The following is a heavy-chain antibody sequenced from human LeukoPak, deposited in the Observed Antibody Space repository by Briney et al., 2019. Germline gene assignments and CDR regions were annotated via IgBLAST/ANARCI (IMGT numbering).Heavy chain of an antibody. V-gene: IGHV1-2*02. CDR1: GYTFTGYY. CDR2: INPNSGGT. CDR3: ARYSSSWSYYFDY. J-gene: IGHJ4*02. D-gene: IGHD6-13*01. Sequence: ASVKVSCKASGYTFTGYYMRWVRQAPGQGLEWMGWINPNSGGTNYAQKFQGRVTMTRDTSISTAYMELSRLRSDDTAVYYCARYSSSWSYYFDYWGQGTLVTVSS.